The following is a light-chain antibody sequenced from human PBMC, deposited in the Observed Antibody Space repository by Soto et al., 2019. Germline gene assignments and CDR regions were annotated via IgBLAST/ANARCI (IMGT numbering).Light chain of an antibody. V-gene: IGKV1-27*01. CDR3: QKYNSAPQT. CDR1: QGISNY. CDR2: AAS. Sequence: DIQMTQSPSSLSASVGDRVTITCRASQGISNYLAWYQQKPGKVPKLLIYAASTLQSGVPSRFSGSGSGTGFTLTISSLQPEDVATYYCQKYNSAPQTFGQGTKVDIK. J-gene: IGKJ1*01.